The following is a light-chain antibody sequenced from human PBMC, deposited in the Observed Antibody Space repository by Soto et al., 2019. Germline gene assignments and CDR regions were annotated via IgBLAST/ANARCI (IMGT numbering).Light chain of an antibody. CDR3: QQYVTSPYT. Sequence: EIVLTQSPGTLSLSPGERATLSCRASQSVRNSYLAWYRQKPGQAPRLLIYGASGRATGIPDRFSGSGSGTDFTLTISRLEPEDFAVYYCQQYVTSPYTFGQGTKLEI. J-gene: IGKJ2*01. CDR2: GAS. CDR1: QSVRNSY. V-gene: IGKV3-20*01.